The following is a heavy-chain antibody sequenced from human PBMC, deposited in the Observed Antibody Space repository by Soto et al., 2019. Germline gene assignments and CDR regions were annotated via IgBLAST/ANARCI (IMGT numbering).Heavy chain of an antibody. D-gene: IGHD6-19*01. CDR3: AKPSYSSGWKTALSTSGGYFQH. Sequence: GSLRLSCAASGFTFSSYGMHWVRQAPGKGLEWVAVISYDGSNKYYADSVKGRFTISRDNSKNTLYLQMNSLRAEDTAVYYCAKPSYSSGWKTALSTSGGYFQHWGQGTLVTVSS. CDR2: ISYDGSNK. V-gene: IGHV3-30*18. CDR1: GFTFSSYG. J-gene: IGHJ1*01.